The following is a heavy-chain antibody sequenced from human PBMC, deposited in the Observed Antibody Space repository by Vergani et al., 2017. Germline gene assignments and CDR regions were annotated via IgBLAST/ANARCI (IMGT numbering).Heavy chain of an antibody. CDR3: AGAPNYDFWSGSLDD. CDR1: GGTFTGYY. Sequence: QVQLVQSGAEVKKPGASVKVSCKASGGTFTGYYMHWVRQAPGQGLEWMGWINPNSGGTNYAQKFQGRVTMTRDTSIRTAYMELSRLRSDDTAVYYCAGAPNYDFWSGSLDDGGQGTLVTVSS. CDR2: INPNSGGT. J-gene: IGHJ4*02. V-gene: IGHV1-2*02. D-gene: IGHD3-3*01.